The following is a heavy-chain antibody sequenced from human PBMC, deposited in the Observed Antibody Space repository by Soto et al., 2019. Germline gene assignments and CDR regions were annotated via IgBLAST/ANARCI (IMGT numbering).Heavy chain of an antibody. Sequence: SETLSLTCTVSGGSISSYYWSWIRQPPGKGLEWIGYIYYSGSTNYNPSLKSRVTISVDTSKNQFSLKLSSVTAADTAVYYCARDLTLYGMDVWGQGTTVTVSS. J-gene: IGHJ6*02. CDR2: IYYSGST. CDR1: GGSISSYY. CDR3: ARDLTLYGMDV. V-gene: IGHV4-59*01.